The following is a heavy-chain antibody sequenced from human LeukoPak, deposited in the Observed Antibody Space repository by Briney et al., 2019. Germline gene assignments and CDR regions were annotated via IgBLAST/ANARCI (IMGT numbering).Heavy chain of an antibody. V-gene: IGHV3-7*01. D-gene: IGHD4-23*01. CDR1: GFTFNMYW. J-gene: IGHJ6*02. CDR3: ATDYGGTGSYYYYGMDV. CDR2: IKNDGSEK. Sequence: PGGSLRLSCAASGFTFNMYWMTWVRQAPGKGLEWVATIKNDGSEKYHVDSVKGRFTISRDNAKNSLYLQMNSLRAEDTAVYYCATDYGGTGSYYYYGMDVWGQGTTVTVSS.